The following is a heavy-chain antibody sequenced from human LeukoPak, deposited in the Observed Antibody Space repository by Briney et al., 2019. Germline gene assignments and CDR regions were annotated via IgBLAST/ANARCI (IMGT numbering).Heavy chain of an antibody. V-gene: IGHV4-59*01. J-gene: IGHJ5*02. D-gene: IGHD3-10*01. Sequence: SETLSLTCPGSGGSISSYYWSWIRQPPGKGLEWIGYIYYSGSTNYKPSLKSRVTISVDTSKNQFSLKLNSVTAADTAVYYCARGGYYGSGNDFRFDPWGQGTLVTVSS. CDR1: GGSISSYY. CDR3: ARGGYYGSGNDFRFDP. CDR2: IYYSGST.